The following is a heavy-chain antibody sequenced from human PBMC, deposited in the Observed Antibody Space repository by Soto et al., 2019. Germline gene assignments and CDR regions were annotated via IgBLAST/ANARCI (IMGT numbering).Heavy chain of an antibody. CDR3: AREQPPALYFGMDV. V-gene: IGHV3-23*01. Sequence: PGGSLRLSCAASGFTFSSYAMSWVRQAPGKGLEWVSSISGSGGTTYYADSVKGRFTISRDNSKNTVYLQMNSLRAEDTAVYYCAREQPPALYFGMDVWGQGTTVTVSS. D-gene: IGHD2-15*01. CDR1: GFTFSSYA. J-gene: IGHJ6*02. CDR2: ISGSGGTT.